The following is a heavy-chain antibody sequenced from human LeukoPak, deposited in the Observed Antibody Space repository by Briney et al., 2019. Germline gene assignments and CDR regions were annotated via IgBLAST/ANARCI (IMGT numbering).Heavy chain of an antibody. CDR3: ARGGEVGVNPFDY. CDR2: INPNSGGT. V-gene: IGHV1-2*02. D-gene: IGHD3-10*01. CDR1: GYTFTGYY. J-gene: IGHJ4*02. Sequence: ASVKVSCKASGYTFTGYYMHWVRQAPGQGLEWMGWINPNSGGTNYAQKFQGRVTMTRDTSISTAYMELSGLRSDDTAVYYCARGGEVGVNPFDYWGQGTPVTVSS.